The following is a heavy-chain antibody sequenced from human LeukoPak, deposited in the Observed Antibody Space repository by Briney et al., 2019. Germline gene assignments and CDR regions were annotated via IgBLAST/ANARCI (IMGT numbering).Heavy chain of an antibody. CDR3: ARERGRGRDSPWFDY. D-gene: IGHD1-26*01. Sequence: PGGSLRLSCAASGFTFSSYAMTWVRQAPGKGLEWVSDISGSGGNTYYADSVKGRFTISRDNSKNTLDLQMTGLRAEDTAVYYCARERGRGRDSPWFDYWGQGTLVTVSS. J-gene: IGHJ4*02. CDR2: ISGSGGNT. V-gene: IGHV3-23*01. CDR1: GFTFSSYA.